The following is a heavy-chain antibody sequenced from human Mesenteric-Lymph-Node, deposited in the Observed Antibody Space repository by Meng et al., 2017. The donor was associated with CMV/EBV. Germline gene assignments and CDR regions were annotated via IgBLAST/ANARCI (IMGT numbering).Heavy chain of an antibody. CDR1: GYSFTNYW. Sequence: KVSCKGSGYSFTNYWIGWVRQMPGKGLEWMGIIYPGDSETRYSPSLQGQVTISADKSISTAYLQWSSLKASDTAMYYCARSRYDFWSGYYGMDVWGQGTTVTVSS. J-gene: IGHJ6*02. CDR2: IYPGDSET. CDR3: ARSRYDFWSGYYGMDV. V-gene: IGHV5-51*01. D-gene: IGHD3-3*01.